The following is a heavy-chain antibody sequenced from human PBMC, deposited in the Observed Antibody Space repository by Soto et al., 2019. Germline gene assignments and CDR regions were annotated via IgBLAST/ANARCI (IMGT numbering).Heavy chain of an antibody. Sequence: LSRTCTVSGGSMTSYYWTWIRQPAGKGLEWIGRVYSSGGTHYNPSLKSRVTISLDTSKNQFSLRLLSVTDADTAVYFCARGQRFSDWFDPWGQGTLVPVSS. CDR3: ARGQRFSDWFDP. CDR1: GGSMTSYY. J-gene: IGHJ5*02. D-gene: IGHD3-3*01. CDR2: VYSSGGT. V-gene: IGHV4-4*07.